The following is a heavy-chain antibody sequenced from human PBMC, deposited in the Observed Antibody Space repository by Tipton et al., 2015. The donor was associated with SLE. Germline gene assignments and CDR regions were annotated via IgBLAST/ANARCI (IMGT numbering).Heavy chain of an antibody. CDR3: ARGPWGSSSSGNWFDS. CDR2: ISNSGSTI. V-gene: IGHV3-48*03. Sequence: SLRLSCEASRFTFSNYEMTWVRQAPGKGLEWVSYISNSGSTIFYADSVKGRFTISRDNAKNSLYLQMNSLRAEDTAVYYCARGPWGSSSSGNWFDSWGQGTLVTVSS. CDR1: RFTFSNYE. J-gene: IGHJ5*01. D-gene: IGHD3-16*01.